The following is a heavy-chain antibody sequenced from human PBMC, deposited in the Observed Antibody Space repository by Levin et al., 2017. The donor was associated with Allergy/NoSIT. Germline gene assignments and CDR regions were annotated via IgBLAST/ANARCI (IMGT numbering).Heavy chain of an antibody. CDR2: ISGSGGST. J-gene: IGHJ4*02. V-gene: IGHV3-23*01. CDR1: GFTFSDYY. D-gene: IGHD3-9*01. CDR3: AKHYDIVTGYYF. Sequence: GESLKISCAASGFTFSDYYMSWIRQAPGKGLEWVSAISGSGGSTYYADSVKGRFTISRDNSKNTLYLQMNSLRAEDTAVYYCAKHYDIVTGYYFWGQGTLVTVSS.